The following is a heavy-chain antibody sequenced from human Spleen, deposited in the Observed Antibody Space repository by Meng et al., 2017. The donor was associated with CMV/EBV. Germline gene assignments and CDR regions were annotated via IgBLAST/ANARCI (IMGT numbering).Heavy chain of an antibody. CDR3: ARDRVVVPAVGYFYYYGMDV. Sequence: ETSYWSWIRQPPGKRLEWIGYIYYSGSTNYNPSLKSRVTISVDTSKNQFSLRLSSVTAADAAIYYCARDRVVVPAVGYFYYYGMDVWGQGTTVTVSS. CDR1: ETSY. CDR2: IYYSGST. J-gene: IGHJ6*02. V-gene: IGHV4-61*01. D-gene: IGHD2-2*01.